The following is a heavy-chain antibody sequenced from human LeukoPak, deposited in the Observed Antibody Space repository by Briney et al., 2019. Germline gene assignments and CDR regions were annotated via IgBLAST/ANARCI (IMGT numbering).Heavy chain of an antibody. CDR2: IGATT. D-gene: IGHD4-11*01. CDR3: AKDDGLHNFDY. V-gene: IGHV3-23*01. Sequence: GGSLRLSCAASGFTFSTSAMSWVHQAPGRGLEWVSAIGATTYYSDSVKGGFTISRDNSKNTLYLQMNSLRAEDTAVYYCAKDDGLHNFDYWGQGTLVTVSS. J-gene: IGHJ4*02. CDR1: GFTFSTSA.